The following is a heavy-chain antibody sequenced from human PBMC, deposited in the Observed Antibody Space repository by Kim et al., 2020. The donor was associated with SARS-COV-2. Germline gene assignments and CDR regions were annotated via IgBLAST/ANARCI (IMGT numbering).Heavy chain of an antibody. Sequence: SETLSLTCTVSGGSISSGGYYWSWIRQHPGKGLERIGYIYYSGSTYYNPSLKSRVTISVDTSKNQFSLKLSSVTAADTAVYYCARDRGRFLEGRGYYYGMDVWGQGTTVTVSS. V-gene: IGHV4-31*03. CDR1: GGSISSGGYY. J-gene: IGHJ6*02. D-gene: IGHD3-3*01. CDR3: ARDRGRFLEGRGYYYGMDV. CDR2: IYYSGST.